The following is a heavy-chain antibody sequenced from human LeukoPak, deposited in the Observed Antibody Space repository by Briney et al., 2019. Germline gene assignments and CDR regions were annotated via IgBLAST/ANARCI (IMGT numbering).Heavy chain of an antibody. D-gene: IGHD5-18*01. Sequence: SETLSLTCTVSGGSISSYYWSWIRQPPGKGLEWIGYIYYSGSTNYNPSLKSRVTISVDTSKNQFSLKLSSVTAADTAVYYCARDRPGYLGYYYYGMDVWGQGTTVIVSS. CDR2: IYYSGST. V-gene: IGHV4-59*01. CDR3: ARDRPGYLGYYYYGMDV. CDR1: GGSISSYY. J-gene: IGHJ6*02.